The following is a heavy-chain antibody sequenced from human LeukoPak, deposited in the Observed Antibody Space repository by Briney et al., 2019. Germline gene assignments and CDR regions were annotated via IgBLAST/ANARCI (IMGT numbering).Heavy chain of an antibody. D-gene: IGHD1-26*01. CDR1: GYTFSSYE. CDR3: ARDQRGWELLSRLRQFYWYFDL. Sequence: GGSLRLSCAASGYTFSSYEMNWVRQAPGKGLEWVANIKQDGSEKYYVDSVKGRFTISRDNAKNSLYLQMNSLRAEDTAVYYCARDQRGWELLSRLRQFYWYFDLWGRGTLVTVSS. CDR2: IKQDGSEK. J-gene: IGHJ2*01. V-gene: IGHV3-7*01.